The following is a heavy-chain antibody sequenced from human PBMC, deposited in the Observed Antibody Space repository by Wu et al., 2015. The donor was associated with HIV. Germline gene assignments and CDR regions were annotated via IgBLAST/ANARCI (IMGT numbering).Heavy chain of an antibody. V-gene: IGHV1-69*12. CDR1: GGTFNTYA. CDR3: VRDVGPSYYFDY. J-gene: IGHJ4*02. D-gene: IGHD1-26*01. Sequence: QVQLVQSGAEVKKPGSSVKVSCKASGGTFNTYAISWVRQAPGQGLEWMGGIIPIFDTSKYAQKLQGRVTITADESTNTAYMELSSLRSEDTAVYYCVRDVGPSYYFDYWGQGTLVTVSS. CDR2: IIPIFDTS.